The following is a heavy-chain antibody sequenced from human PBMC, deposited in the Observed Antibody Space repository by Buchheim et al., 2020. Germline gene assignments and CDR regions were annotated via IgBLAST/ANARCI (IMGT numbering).Heavy chain of an antibody. CDR1: GFTFSNYA. Sequence: EVQLLESGGGLVQPGGSLRLSCAASGFTFSNYAMSWVRQAPGMGLEWVSGISGTGGSTFYAESVKGRFTVSRDNSKNTLYLQMTSLRAEDTASYFCAKETYDILTGYDYWGQGTL. D-gene: IGHD3-9*01. V-gene: IGHV3-23*01. CDR3: AKETYDILTGYDY. J-gene: IGHJ4*02. CDR2: ISGTGGST.